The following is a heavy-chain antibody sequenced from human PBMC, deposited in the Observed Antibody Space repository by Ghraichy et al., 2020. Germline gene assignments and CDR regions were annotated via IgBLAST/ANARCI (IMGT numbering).Heavy chain of an antibody. D-gene: IGHD1-26*01. Sequence: SETLSLTCTVSGGSISSGTYYWNWIRQHPRKGLEWIGYIYYSGSTYYNPSLKSRLSISRDTSKNQFSLKLSSVTAADTAVYYCARSLGEKGGIFDIWGQGTMVTVSS. V-gene: IGHV4-31*03. CDR1: GGSISSGTYY. J-gene: IGHJ3*02. CDR3: ARSLGEKGGIFDI. CDR2: IYYSGST.